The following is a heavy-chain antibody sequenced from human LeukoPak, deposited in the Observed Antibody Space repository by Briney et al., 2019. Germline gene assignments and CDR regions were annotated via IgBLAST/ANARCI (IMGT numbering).Heavy chain of an antibody. CDR2: IYYSGST. CDR1: GASISGSGYY. V-gene: IGHV4-61*08. D-gene: IGHD3-3*01. CDR3: AREKYYDFWSGYYYYYMDV. J-gene: IGHJ6*03. Sequence: SETLSLTCAVSGASISGSGYYWGWIRQPPGKGLEWIGYIYYSGSTNYNPSLKSRVTISVDTSKNQFSLKLSSVTAADTAVYYCAREKYYDFWSGYYYYYMDVWGKGTTVTVSS.